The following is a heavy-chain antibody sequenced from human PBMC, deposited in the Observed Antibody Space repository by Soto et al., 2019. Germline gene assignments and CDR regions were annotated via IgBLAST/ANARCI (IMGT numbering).Heavy chain of an antibody. CDR3: ARDSSSWSIWFDP. D-gene: IGHD6-13*01. V-gene: IGHV3-21*01. CDR2: ISTTGAYI. CDR1: GFTFNNYN. J-gene: IGHJ5*02. Sequence: EVQLVESGGGLVKPGGSLRLSCAASGFTFNNYNMNWLRQAPGKGLEWVSSISTTGAYIQYADSVKGRFTISRDNAKNSLYLQMNSLRAEDTAVYYCARDSSSWSIWFDPWGQGTLVTVSS.